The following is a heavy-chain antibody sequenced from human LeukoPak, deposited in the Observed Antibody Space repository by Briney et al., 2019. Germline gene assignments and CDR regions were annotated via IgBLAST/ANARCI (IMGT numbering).Heavy chain of an antibody. D-gene: IGHD2-2*01. Sequence: ALRLSCAASGFTFSSYAMHWVRQAPGKGLEWVAVISYDGSNKYYADSVKGRFTISRDNSKNTLYLQMNSLRAEDTAVYYCARGTSPYYYYYYMDVWGKGTTVTVSS. CDR3: ARGTSPYYYYYYMDV. CDR1: GFTFSSYA. CDR2: ISYDGSNK. V-gene: IGHV3-30*01. J-gene: IGHJ6*03.